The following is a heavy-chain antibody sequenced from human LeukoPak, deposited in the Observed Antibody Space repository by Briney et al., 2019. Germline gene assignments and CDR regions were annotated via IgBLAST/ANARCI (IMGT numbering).Heavy chain of an antibody. CDR2: IIPIFGTA. Sequence: SVKVSCKASGGTFSSYAISWVRQAPGQGLEWMGGIIPIFGTANYAQRFQGRVTITADESTSTAYMELSSLRSEDTAVYYCARDHPLGSAAGEFDYWGQGTLVTVSS. J-gene: IGHJ4*02. CDR1: GGTFSSYA. D-gene: IGHD6-13*01. V-gene: IGHV1-69*13. CDR3: ARDHPLGSAAGEFDY.